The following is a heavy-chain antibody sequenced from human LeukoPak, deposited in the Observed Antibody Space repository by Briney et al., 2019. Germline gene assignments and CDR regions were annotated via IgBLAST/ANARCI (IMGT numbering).Heavy chain of an antibody. V-gene: IGHV3-23*01. CDR3: AKDMVRGVPHLDAFDI. Sequence: GGSLRLSCAASGFTFSSYAMSWVRQAPGKGLEWVSAISGSGGSTYYADSVKGRFTISSDNSKNTLYLQMTSPRADDTAVYYCAKDMVRGVPHLDAFDIWGQGTMVTVSS. J-gene: IGHJ3*02. D-gene: IGHD3-10*01. CDR2: ISGSGGST. CDR1: GFTFSSYA.